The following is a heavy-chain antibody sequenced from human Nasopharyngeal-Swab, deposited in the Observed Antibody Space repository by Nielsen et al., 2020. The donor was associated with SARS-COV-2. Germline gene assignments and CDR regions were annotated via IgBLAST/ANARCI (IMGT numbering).Heavy chain of an antibody. CDR1: GFTFSSYD. CDR2: IGTAGDT. D-gene: IGHD6-19*01. Sequence: GGSLRLSCAASGFTFSSYDMHWVRQATGKGLEWVSAIGTAGDTYYPGSVKGRFTISRENAKNSLYLQMNSLRAGDTAVYYCARVGKVAVAAARGYYYYGMDVWGQGTTVTVSS. V-gene: IGHV3-13*01. CDR3: ARVGKVAVAAARGYYYYGMDV. J-gene: IGHJ6*02.